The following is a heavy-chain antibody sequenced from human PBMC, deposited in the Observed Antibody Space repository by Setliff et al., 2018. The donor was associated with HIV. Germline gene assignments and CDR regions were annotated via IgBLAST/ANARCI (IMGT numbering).Heavy chain of an antibody. J-gene: IGHJ4*02. V-gene: IGHV5-10-1*01. Sequence: GESLKISCKGFGYTFTNYWISWVRQVPGKGLEWVGRIDPSEDSESPIGYSPSFQGRFTISRDNSKNTLYLQMNSLRAEDTAVYYCAKDLLEAAAGIFDYWGQGTLVTVSS. CDR3: AKDLLEAAAGIFDY. D-gene: IGHD6-13*01. CDR1: GYTFTNYW. CDR2: IDPSEDSESPI.